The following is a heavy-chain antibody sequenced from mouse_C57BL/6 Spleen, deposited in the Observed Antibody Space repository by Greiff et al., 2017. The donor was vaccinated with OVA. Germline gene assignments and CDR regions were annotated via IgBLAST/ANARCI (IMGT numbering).Heavy chain of an antibody. V-gene: IGHV1-81*01. J-gene: IGHJ4*01. CDR2: IYPRSGNT. Sequence: VKLMESGAELARPGASVKLSCKASGYTFTSYGISWVKQRTGQGLEWIGEIYPRSGNTYYNEKFKGKATLTADKSSSTAYMELRSLTSEDSAVYFCARDYGSYAMDYWGQGTSVTVSS. D-gene: IGHD1-1*01. CDR3: ARDYGSYAMDY. CDR1: GYTFTSYG.